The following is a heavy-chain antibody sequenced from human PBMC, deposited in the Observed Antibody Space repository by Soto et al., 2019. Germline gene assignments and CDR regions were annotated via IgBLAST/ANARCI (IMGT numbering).Heavy chain of an antibody. D-gene: IGHD3-3*01. CDR1: GFTFNRYA. V-gene: IGHV3-74*01. CDR2: INSDGSST. CDR3: GRDLHASVFFGFAP. J-gene: IGHJ5*02. Sequence: GGSLRLSCAASGFTFNRYAMSWVRQAPGKGLVWVSRINSDGSSTSYADSVKGRFTISRDNAKNSLYLQMNSLRAEDTAVYNWGRDLHASVFFGFAPGGQGTVATVPT.